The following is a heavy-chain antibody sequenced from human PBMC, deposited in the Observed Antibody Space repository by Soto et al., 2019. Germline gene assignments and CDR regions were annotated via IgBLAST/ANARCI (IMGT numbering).Heavy chain of an antibody. CDR3: ARDTATYYDILTGYWGWFDP. Sequence: GGSLRLSCAASGFTFSSYGMHWVRQAPGKGLEWVAVIWYDGSNKYYADSVKGRFTISRDNSKNTLYLQMNSLRAEDTAAYYCARDTATYYDILTGYWGWFDPWGQGTLVTVSS. V-gene: IGHV3-33*01. CDR1: GFTFSSYG. CDR2: IWYDGSNK. D-gene: IGHD3-9*01. J-gene: IGHJ5*02.